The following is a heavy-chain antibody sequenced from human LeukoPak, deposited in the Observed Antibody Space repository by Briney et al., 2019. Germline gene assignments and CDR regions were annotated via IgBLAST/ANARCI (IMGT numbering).Heavy chain of an antibody. V-gene: IGHV3-23*01. CDR2: ISGSGAKT. CDR3: TNGLCCGDYGGY. J-gene: IGHJ4*02. Sequence: GGSLRLSCAASGFTFSRYDMSWVRQAPGKGPECVSSISGSGAKTYYADSVKGRFTISRDNSKNTLYLQMNNLRAEDTAVYYCTNGLCCGDYGGYWGPGTLVTVSS. D-gene: IGHD4-23*01. CDR1: GFTFSRYD.